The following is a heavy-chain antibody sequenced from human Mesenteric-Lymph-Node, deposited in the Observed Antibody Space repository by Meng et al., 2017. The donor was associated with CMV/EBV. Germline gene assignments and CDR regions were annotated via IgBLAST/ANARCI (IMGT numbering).Heavy chain of an antibody. V-gene: IGHV3-21*01. D-gene: IGHD5-12*01. CDR1: GFTFSSYS. J-gene: IGHJ6*02. CDR2: ISSSSSYI. Sequence: GGSLKISCAASGFTFSSYSMNWVRQAPGKGLEWVSSISSSSSYIYYADSVKGRFTISRDNAKNSLYLQMNSLRAEDTAVYYCARDSGYDNPLRYYYYGMDVWGQGTTVTVSS. CDR3: ARDSGYDNPLRYYYYGMDV.